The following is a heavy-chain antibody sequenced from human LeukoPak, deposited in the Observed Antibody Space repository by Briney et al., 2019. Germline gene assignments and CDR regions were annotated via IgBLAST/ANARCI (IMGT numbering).Heavy chain of an antibody. J-gene: IGHJ4*02. Sequence: GASVKVSFKASGYTFTGYYMHWVRQAPGQGLEWMGWINPNSGGTKYAQKFQGRVTMTRDTSITTAYMDLRRLRSDDTAVYYCARELVATMVDYWGQGTLVTVSS. CDR3: ARELVATMVDY. CDR2: INPNSGGT. CDR1: GYTFTGYY. V-gene: IGHV1-2*02. D-gene: IGHD5-12*01.